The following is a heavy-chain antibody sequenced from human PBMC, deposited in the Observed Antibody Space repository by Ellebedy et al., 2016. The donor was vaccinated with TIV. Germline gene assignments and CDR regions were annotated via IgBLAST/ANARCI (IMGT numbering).Heavy chain of an antibody. Sequence: PGGSLRLSCAASGFTFSSYWMHWVRQTPGRGLEWVANINQDGSQKYYVDSVKGRFTISRDNAKNSLYLQMNSLRDEDTAVYYCARAIGVADCSWGQGTLVTVSS. D-gene: IGHD2-21*02. CDR1: GFTFSSYW. CDR2: INQDGSQK. V-gene: IGHV3-7*01. J-gene: IGHJ5*02. CDR3: ARAIGVADCS.